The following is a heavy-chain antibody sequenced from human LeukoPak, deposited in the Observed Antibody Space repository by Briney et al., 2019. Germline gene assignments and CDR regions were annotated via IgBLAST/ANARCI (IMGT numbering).Heavy chain of an antibody. CDR2: IWYDGSNK. CDR3: AKAWFGERSGGGFDY. V-gene: IGHV3-33*03. Sequence: GGSLRLSCAASGFTFSSYGMHWVRQASGKGLEWVAVIWYDGSNKYYADSVKGRFTISRDNSKNSLYLQMNSLRTEDTALYYCAKAWFGERSGGGFDYWGQGTLVTVSS. CDR1: GFTFSSYG. J-gene: IGHJ4*02. D-gene: IGHD3-10*01.